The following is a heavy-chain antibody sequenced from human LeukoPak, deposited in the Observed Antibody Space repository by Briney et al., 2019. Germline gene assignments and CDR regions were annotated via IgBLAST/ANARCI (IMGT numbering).Heavy chain of an antibody. V-gene: IGHV3-33*08. Sequence: GGSLRLSCAASGFTLSSYGMHWVRQAPGKGLEWVAVIWYDGSNKYYADSVKGRFTISRDNSKNTLYLQMNSLRAEDTAVYYCARDRGPDFWSGYDYYYGMDVWGQGTTVTVSS. D-gene: IGHD3-3*01. CDR1: GFTLSSYG. J-gene: IGHJ6*02. CDR3: ARDRGPDFWSGYDYYYGMDV. CDR2: IWYDGSNK.